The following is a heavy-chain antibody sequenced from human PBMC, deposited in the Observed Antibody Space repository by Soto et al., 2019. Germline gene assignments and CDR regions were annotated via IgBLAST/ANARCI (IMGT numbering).Heavy chain of an antibody. CDR2: IIPIFGTA. Sequence: QVQLVQSGAEVKKPGSSVKVSCKASGGTFSSYAISWVRQAPGQGLEWMGGIIPIFGTANYAQKCQGRVTITADKSTSTAYMELSSMRSEDTAVYYCGRERGGMGIPAANDYYYGMDVWGQGTTVTVSS. J-gene: IGHJ6*02. CDR1: GGTFSSYA. CDR3: GRERGGMGIPAANDYYYGMDV. V-gene: IGHV1-69*06. D-gene: IGHD2-2*01.